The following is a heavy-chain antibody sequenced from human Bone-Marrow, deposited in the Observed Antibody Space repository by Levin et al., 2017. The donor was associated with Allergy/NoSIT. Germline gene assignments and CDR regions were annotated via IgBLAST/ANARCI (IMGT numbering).Heavy chain of an antibody. CDR1: GGSISSYY. V-gene: IGHV4-59*01. CDR3: ARGSSWSDY. Sequence: SETLSLTCTVSGGSISSYYWSWIRQPPGKGLEWIGYIYYSGSTNYNPSLKSRVTISVDTSKNQFSLKLSSVTAADTAVYYCARGSSWSDYWGQGTLVTVSS. J-gene: IGHJ4*02. D-gene: IGHD6-13*01. CDR2: IYYSGST.